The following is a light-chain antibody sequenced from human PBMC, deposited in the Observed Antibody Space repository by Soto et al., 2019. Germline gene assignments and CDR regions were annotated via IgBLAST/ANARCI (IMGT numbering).Light chain of an antibody. CDR2: GAS. J-gene: IGKJ1*01. CDR3: QHYGSSPT. CDR1: QSVRSSY. V-gene: IGKV3-20*01. Sequence: EIVLTQSPGTLSLSPGERATLSCRASQSVRSSYLAWYQQRPGQAPRLLIYGASSRATGTPDRFSGSGSGIDFTLTISRLEPEDFALYYCQHYGSSPTFGPGTKVEI.